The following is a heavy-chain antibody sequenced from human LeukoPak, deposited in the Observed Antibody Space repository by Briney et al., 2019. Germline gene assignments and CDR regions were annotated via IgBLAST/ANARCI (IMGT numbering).Heavy chain of an antibody. D-gene: IGHD1-26*01. CDR3: AMATWVGGLDY. CDR1: GFTVSSNY. J-gene: IGHJ4*02. Sequence: GGSLRLSCAASGFTVSSNYMSWVRQAPGKGLEWVSVIYRGGSTYYADSVKGRFTISRDNSKNTLYLQMNNLKAEDTAVYYCAMATWVGGLDYWGQGTLVTVSS. CDR2: IYRGGST. V-gene: IGHV3-66*01.